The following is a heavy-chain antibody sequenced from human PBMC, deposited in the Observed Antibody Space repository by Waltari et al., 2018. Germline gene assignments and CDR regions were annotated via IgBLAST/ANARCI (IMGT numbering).Heavy chain of an antibody. V-gene: IGHV4-38-2*01. D-gene: IGHD2-15*01. J-gene: IGHJ4*02. Sequence: QVQLQESGPGLVKPSETLSLTCAVSGYSISSGYYWGWIRQPPGKGLEWIGSIYHSGSTYYNPSLKSRVTISVDTSKNQFSLKLSSVTAADTVVYYCAGIVVVAALDYWGQGTLVTVSS. CDR3: AGIVVVAALDY. CDR1: GYSISSGYY. CDR2: IYHSGST.